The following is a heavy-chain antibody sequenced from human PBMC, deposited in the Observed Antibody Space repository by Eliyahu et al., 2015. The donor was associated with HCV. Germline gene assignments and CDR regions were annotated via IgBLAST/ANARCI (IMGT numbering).Heavy chain of an antibody. CDR1: GYTFTSYA. J-gene: IGHJ4*02. D-gene: IGHD3-22*01. Sequence: QVQLVQSGAEVKKPGASVKVSCKASGYTFTSYAMHWVRQAPGQRLEWMGWINAGNGNTKYSQKFQGRVTITRDTSASTAYMELSSLRSEDTAVYYCARGEWGYYDSSGYYPDYWGQGTLVTVSS. CDR3: ARGEWGYYDSSGYYPDY. V-gene: IGHV1-3*01. CDR2: INAGNGNT.